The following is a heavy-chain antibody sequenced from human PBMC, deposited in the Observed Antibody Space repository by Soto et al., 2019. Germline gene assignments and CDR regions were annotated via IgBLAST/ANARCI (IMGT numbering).Heavy chain of an antibody. D-gene: IGHD2-21*02. CDR3: ARSGVTGIVIPSHWFDP. V-gene: IGHV4-31*03. Sequence: SETLSLTCTVSGDSIGGVGYWSWIRQFPGRGLEWIGCISSSGSTYYNPALNNRISLSLDTSQNQFSLKLLSVTAADTAIYYCARSGVTGIVIPSHWFDPWGQGTLATVSS. J-gene: IGHJ5*02. CDR1: GDSIGGVGY. CDR2: ISSSGST.